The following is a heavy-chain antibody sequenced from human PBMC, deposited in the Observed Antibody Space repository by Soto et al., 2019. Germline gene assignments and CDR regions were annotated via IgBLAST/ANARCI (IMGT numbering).Heavy chain of an antibody. D-gene: IGHD3-10*01. CDR2: IKSKTDGGTT. V-gene: IGHV3-15*07. CDR1: GFTFSNAW. Sequence: EVQLVESGGGLVKPGGSLRLSCAASGFTFSNAWMNWVRQAPGKGLEWVGRIKSKTDGGTTDYAAPVKGRFTISRDDSKNTLYLQMNSLTTEDTAVYYCTQSELTYYYYGMDVWGPGTPVTVSS. CDR3: TQSELTYYYYGMDV. J-gene: IGHJ6*02.